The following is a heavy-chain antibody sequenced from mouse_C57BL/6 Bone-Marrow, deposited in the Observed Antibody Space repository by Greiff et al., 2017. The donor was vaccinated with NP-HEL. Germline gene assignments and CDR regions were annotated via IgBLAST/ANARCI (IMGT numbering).Heavy chain of an antibody. CDR3: ARFGGYYFSYFDV. CDR1: GFSLTSYG. Sequence: VMLVESGPGLVQPSQSLSITCTVSGFSLTSYGVHWVRQSPGKGLEWLGVIWSGGSTDYNAAFISRLSISKDNSKSQVFFKMNSLQADDTAIYYCARFGGYYFSYFDVWGTGTTVTVSS. J-gene: IGHJ1*03. CDR2: IWSGGST. D-gene: IGHD2-3*01. V-gene: IGHV2-2*01.